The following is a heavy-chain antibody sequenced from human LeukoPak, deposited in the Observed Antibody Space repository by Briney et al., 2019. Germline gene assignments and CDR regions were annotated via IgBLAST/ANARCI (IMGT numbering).Heavy chain of an antibody. Sequence: SVKVSCKASGGTFSSYAISWVRQAPGQGLEWMGGIIPIFGTANYAQKFQGRVTITADESTSTAYMELSSLRSEDTAVYYCARANYDFWSGYYCYYYGMDVWGQGTTVTVSS. V-gene: IGHV1-69*13. CDR1: GGTFSSYA. CDR2: IIPIFGTA. J-gene: IGHJ6*02. CDR3: ARANYDFWSGYYCYYYGMDV. D-gene: IGHD3-3*01.